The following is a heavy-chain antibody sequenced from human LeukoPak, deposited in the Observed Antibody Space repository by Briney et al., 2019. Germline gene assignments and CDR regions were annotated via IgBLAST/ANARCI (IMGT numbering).Heavy chain of an antibody. D-gene: IGHD4-17*01. J-gene: IGHJ4*02. CDR2: ISSSSSYI. CDR1: GFTVSSNY. Sequence: PGGSLRLSCAASGFTVSSNYMNWVRQAPGKGLEWVSSISSSSSYIYYADSVKGRFTISRDNAKNSLYLQMNSLRAEDTAVYYCAREGYTTVTFDYWGQGTLVTVSS. CDR3: AREGYTTVTFDY. V-gene: IGHV3-21*01.